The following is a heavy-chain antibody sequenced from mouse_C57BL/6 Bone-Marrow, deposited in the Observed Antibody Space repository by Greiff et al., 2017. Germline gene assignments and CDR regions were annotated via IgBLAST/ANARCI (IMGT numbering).Heavy chain of an antibody. V-gene: IGHV1-64*01. CDR2: MHPNGGSP. CDR1: GYTFTNYW. CDR3: ARSYDYDDYTMDY. D-gene: IGHD2-4*01. J-gene: IGHJ4*01. Sequence: QVQLQQPGAELVKPGASVKLSCKASGYTFTNYWMHWVKQRPGQGLEWIGMMHPNGGSPDYNEKFKSEATLSVDKSSRTANMEISSLKSENSAVYYCARSYDYDDYTMDYWDQGTSVTVSS.